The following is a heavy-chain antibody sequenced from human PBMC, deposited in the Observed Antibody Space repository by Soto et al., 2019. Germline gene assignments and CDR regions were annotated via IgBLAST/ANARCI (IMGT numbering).Heavy chain of an antibody. D-gene: IGHD3-16*02. Sequence: QVQLVESGGGVVQPGRSLRLSCAASGFTFSSYGMHWVRQAPGKGLEWVAVISYDGSNKYYADSVKGRFTISRDNSKNTLYLQMNSLRAEDTAVYYCAKDNPLLYLDYWGQGTLVPVSS. CDR2: ISYDGSNK. CDR3: AKDNPLLYLDY. J-gene: IGHJ4*02. V-gene: IGHV3-30*18. CDR1: GFTFSSYG.